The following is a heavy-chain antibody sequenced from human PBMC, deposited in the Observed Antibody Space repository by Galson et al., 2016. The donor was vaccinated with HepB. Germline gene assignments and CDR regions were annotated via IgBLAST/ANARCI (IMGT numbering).Heavy chain of an antibody. V-gene: IGHV4-4*02. CDR3: AKSERGTGNTVDY. Sequence: SETLSLTCTVSGGSMTRSNWWSWVRQAPGKGLEWLGEIFHSGSTNYNPSLKRRLTISMDKSNNQFSLKLTSVTAADTAVYYCAKSERGTGNTVDYWGQGTLVTVSS. J-gene: IGHJ4*02. CDR2: IFHSGST. CDR1: GGSMTRSNW. D-gene: IGHD1-7*01.